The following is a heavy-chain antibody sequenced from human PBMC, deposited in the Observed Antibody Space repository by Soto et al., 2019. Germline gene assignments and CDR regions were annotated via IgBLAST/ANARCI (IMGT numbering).Heavy chain of an antibody. CDR3: AKRMVTRVYYYYGMDV. CDR2: ISGSGGST. D-gene: IGHD2-21*02. Sequence: PGGSLRLSCAASGFTFSSYAMSWVRQAPGKGLEWVSAISGSGGSTYYADSVKGRFTISRDNSKNTLYLQMNSLRAEDTAVYYCAKRMVTRVYYYYGMDVRGQGTTVTVSS. V-gene: IGHV3-23*01. CDR1: GFTFSSYA. J-gene: IGHJ6*02.